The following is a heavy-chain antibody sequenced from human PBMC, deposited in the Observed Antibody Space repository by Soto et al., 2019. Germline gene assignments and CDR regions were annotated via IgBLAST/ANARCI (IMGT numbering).Heavy chain of an antibody. J-gene: IGHJ4*02. CDR2: ITSDTKTI. CDR3: ARSVEGHFDY. Sequence: EVQLVESGGNLVQPGGSLRLSCAASGFRFSIYSMNWVRQAPGKGLEWSAYITSDTKTIKYADSVKGRFTISRDNGKNSVYLQMNSLRDEDMAVYYCARSVEGHFDYWGQGTVVTVSA. V-gene: IGHV3-48*02. D-gene: IGHD6-19*01. CDR1: GFRFSIYS.